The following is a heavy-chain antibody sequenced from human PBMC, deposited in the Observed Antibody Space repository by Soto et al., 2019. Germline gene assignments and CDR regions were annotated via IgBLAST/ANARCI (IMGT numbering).Heavy chain of an antibody. CDR3: ARDLHRIADRCFDY. D-gene: IGHD6-6*01. J-gene: IGHJ4*02. V-gene: IGHV3-30-3*01. Sequence: QVQLVESGGGVVQPGRSLRLSCAASGFTFSSYAMHWVRQAPGKGLEWVAVISYDGSNKYYADSVKGRFTISRDNSKNTLYLQMNSLRAEDTAVYYCARDLHRIADRCFDYWGQGTLVTVSS. CDR2: ISYDGSNK. CDR1: GFTFSSYA.